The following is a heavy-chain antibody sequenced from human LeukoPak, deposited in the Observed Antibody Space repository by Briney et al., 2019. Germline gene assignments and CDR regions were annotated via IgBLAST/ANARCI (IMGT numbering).Heavy chain of an antibody. CDR2: INPNSGGT. CDR1: GYTFTGYY. V-gene: IGHV1-2*02. D-gene: IGHD5-12*01. J-gene: IGHJ4*02. Sequence: ASVKVSCKASGYTFTGYYMHWVRQAPGQGLEWMGWINPNSGGTNYAQKFQGRVTMTRDTSISTACMELSRLRSDDTAVYYCARVRYSGYDSAFDYWGQGTLVTVSS. CDR3: ARVRYSGYDSAFDY.